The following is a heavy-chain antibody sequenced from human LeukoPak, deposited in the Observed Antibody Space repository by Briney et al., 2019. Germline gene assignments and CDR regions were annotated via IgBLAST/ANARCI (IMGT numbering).Heavy chain of an antibody. V-gene: IGHV3-21*01. Sequence: GGSLRLSCAASGFTFSSYNMIWVRQAPGKGLEWVSSISSSSSYIYYADSVKGRFTISRHNAKNSLYLQMNSLRAEDTAVYYCARVMHSGSYQDAFDIWGQGTMVTVSS. D-gene: IGHD1-26*01. CDR2: ISSSSSYI. J-gene: IGHJ3*02. CDR1: GFTFSSYN. CDR3: ARVMHSGSYQDAFDI.